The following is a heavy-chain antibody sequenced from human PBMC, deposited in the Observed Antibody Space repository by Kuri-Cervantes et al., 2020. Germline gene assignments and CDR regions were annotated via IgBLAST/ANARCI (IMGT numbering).Heavy chain of an antibody. Sequence: GGSLRLSCTASGFTFSKFAMSWVRQAPGKGLEWVSGIPGSGPDRYYADSVKGRFTISRDNSKNTQFLQMTSLRVEDTAVYYCAKDYGYCTGGSCYLTTPYYFDSWGQGTLVTVSS. CDR3: AKDYGYCTGGSCYLTTPYYFDS. CDR1: GFTFSKFA. CDR2: IPGSGPDR. D-gene: IGHD2-8*02. J-gene: IGHJ4*02. V-gene: IGHV3-23*01.